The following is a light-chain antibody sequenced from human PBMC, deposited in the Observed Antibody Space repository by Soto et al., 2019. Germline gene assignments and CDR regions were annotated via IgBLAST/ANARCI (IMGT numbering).Light chain of an antibody. CDR3: QQLFDSPIT. CDR2: AAS. J-gene: IGKJ5*01. V-gene: IGKV1-9*01. CDR1: QVISTS. Sequence: QLTQSPSSLSASVGDRVTITCRASQVISTSLAWYQVKPGKAPKLLIYAASTLESGVPSRFSATVSGTEFSLTITSLQPEDFATYYCQQLFDSPITFGQGTRLEIK.